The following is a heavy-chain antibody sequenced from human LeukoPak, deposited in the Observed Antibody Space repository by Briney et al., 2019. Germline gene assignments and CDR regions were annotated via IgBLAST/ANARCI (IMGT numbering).Heavy chain of an antibody. CDR3: ARPSSGSYSDY. CDR2: IYYSGST. Sequence: PSETLSLTCTVSGGSISSSSYYWGWIRQPPGKGLEWIGSIYYSGSTYYNPSLKSRVTISVDTSKNRFSLKLSSVTAADTAVYYCARPSSGSYSDYWGQGTLVTVSS. J-gene: IGHJ4*02. CDR1: GGSISSSSYY. V-gene: IGHV4-39*01. D-gene: IGHD1-26*01.